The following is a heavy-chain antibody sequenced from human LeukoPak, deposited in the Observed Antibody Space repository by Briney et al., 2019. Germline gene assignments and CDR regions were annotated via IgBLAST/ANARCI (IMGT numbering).Heavy chain of an antibody. J-gene: IGHJ3*02. CDR3: VTDYGGSSGAFDI. V-gene: IGHV3-21*01. CDR1: GFTLSSYA. D-gene: IGHD4-23*01. Sequence: PGGSLSLSCTGSGFTLSSYAMNWVRRAPGQGLEWVSSISSSSSDIYYTDSVKGRFTISRDNAKNSLYLQMNSLRAEDTAVYYCVTDYGGSSGAFDIWGQGTMVTVSS. CDR2: ISSSSSDI.